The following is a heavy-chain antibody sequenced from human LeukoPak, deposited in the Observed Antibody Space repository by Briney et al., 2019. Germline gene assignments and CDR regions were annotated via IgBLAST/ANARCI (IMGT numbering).Heavy chain of an antibody. CDR1: GFTFSSYS. Sequence: PGGSLRLSCAASGFTFSSYSMNWVRQAPGKGLEWVSSISSSSSYIYYADSVKGRFTISRDNSKNTLYLQMNSLRAEDTAVYYCARGSNWGSRVYYFDYWGQGTLVTVSS. CDR3: ARGSNWGSRVYYFDY. CDR2: ISSSSSYI. D-gene: IGHD7-27*01. V-gene: IGHV3-21*01. J-gene: IGHJ4*02.